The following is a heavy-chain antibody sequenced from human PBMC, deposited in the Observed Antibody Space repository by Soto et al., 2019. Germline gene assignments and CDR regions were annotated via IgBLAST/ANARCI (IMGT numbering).Heavy chain of an antibody. CDR1: GFTFSRYG. J-gene: IGHJ4*02. CDR2: IWYDGSNK. V-gene: IGHV3-33*01. Sequence: QVQLVESGGGVVQPGRSLRLSCAASGFTFSRYGMHWVRQAPGKGLEWVAVIWYDGSNKYYADSVKGRFTISRDNSKNTLYLQMNSLRAEDTAVYYCARDGTAMAQFDYWGQGTLVTVSS. CDR3: ARDGTAMAQFDY. D-gene: IGHD5-18*01.